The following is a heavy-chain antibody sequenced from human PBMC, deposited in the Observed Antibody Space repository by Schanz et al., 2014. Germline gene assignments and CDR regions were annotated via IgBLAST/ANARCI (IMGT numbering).Heavy chain of an antibody. CDR3: TKVAPAATCLDS. V-gene: IGHV3-11*01. D-gene: IGHD2-2*01. CDR2: ISDSGDST. Sequence: QVQLVDSGGGLVKPGGSLRLSCAASGFTFSDYYMTWIRQAPGKGLEWVSDISDSGDSTHYADSVKGRFTISRDNAKNSLFLQKNSLSDEDTAVYYCTKVAPAATCLDSWGLGTLVTVSS. CDR1: GFTFSDYY. J-gene: IGHJ4*02.